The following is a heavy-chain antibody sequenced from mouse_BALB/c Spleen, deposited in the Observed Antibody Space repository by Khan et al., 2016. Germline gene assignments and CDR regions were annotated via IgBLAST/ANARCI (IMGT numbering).Heavy chain of an antibody. V-gene: IGHV4-1*02. CDR1: GFDFSRYW. CDR3: ARLHCYGRFAY. J-gene: IGHJ3*01. Sequence: EVKLLESGGGLVQPGGSLKLSCVASGFDFSRYWMSWVRQAPGKGLEWIGEINPDSSTINYTPSLKDKFIISRDNAKNTLYLQMRKVRSEDTALYYCARLHCYGRFAYWGQGTLVTVSA. D-gene: IGHD1-2*01. CDR2: INPDSSTI.